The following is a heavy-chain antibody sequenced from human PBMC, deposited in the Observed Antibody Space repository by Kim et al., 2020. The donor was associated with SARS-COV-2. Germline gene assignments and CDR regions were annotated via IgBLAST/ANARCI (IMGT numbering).Heavy chain of an antibody. CDR3: ARSPLTGGLDP. D-gene: IGHD2-8*02. CDR2: IYYSGST. Sequence: SETLSLTCTVSGGSISSSSYYWGWIRQPPGKGLEWIGSIYYSGSTYYNPSLKSRVTISVDTSKNQFSLKLSSVTAADTAVYYCARSPLTGGLDPSGQGTL. CDR1: GGSISSSSYY. J-gene: IGHJ5*02. V-gene: IGHV4-39*01.